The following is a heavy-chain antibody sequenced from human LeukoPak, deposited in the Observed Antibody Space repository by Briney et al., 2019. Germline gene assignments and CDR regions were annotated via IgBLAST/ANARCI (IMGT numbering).Heavy chain of an antibody. CDR3: AIRDGHTDH. D-gene: IGHD5-24*01. J-gene: IGHJ4*02. V-gene: IGHV1-3*03. CDR2: INPANGYT. CDR1: GYTFTNYA. Sequence: ASVKVSCKASGYTFTNYAMHWVRQAPGQTIEWLAWINPANGYTRYSQHFQDRVTVSSDTSADTAYMELSSLRSEDKAVYYCAIRDGHTDHWGQGTLVTVSS.